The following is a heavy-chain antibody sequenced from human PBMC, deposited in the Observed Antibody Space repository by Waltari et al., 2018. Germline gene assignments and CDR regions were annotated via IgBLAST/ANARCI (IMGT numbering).Heavy chain of an antibody. CDR1: GYTFTSYA. CDR3: AREVSRQLVRTHYGMDV. J-gene: IGHJ6*02. CDR2: INAGNGNT. V-gene: IGHV1-3*01. Sequence: QVQLVQSGAEVKKPGASVKVSCKASGYTFTSYAMHWVRQAPGQRLEWRGWINAGNGNTKYSQKCQGRVTITRDTSASTAYMELSSLRSEDTAVYYCAREVSRQLVRTHYGMDVWGQGTTVTVSS. D-gene: IGHD6-6*01.